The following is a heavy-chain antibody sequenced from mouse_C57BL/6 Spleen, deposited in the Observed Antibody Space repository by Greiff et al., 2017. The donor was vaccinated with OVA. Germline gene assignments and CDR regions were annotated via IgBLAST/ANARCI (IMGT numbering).Heavy chain of an antibody. CDR1: GYTFTSYW. CDR3: ARGDYDYDDAMDY. V-gene: IGHV1-64*01. Sequence: VQLQQSGAELVKPGASVKLSCKASGYTFTSYWMHWVKQRPGQGLEWIGMIHPNSGSTNYNEKFKSKATLTVDKSSSTAYMQLSSLTSEDSAVYYCARGDYDYDDAMDYWGQGTSVTVSS. J-gene: IGHJ4*01. CDR2: IHPNSGST. D-gene: IGHD2-4*01.